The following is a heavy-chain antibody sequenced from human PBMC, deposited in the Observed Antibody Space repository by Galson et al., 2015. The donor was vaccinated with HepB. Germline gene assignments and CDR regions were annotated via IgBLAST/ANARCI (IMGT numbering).Heavy chain of an antibody. Sequence: SLRLSCPASGFTFSNYAMNWVRQVPGKGLEWVSTINSGGHSTYYADSVKDRFTISRDNSKNTLSLQMNSLSAGDTAIYYCAKRFSSWTSSDHYYSLDVWGPGTTVTVSS. J-gene: IGHJ6*02. CDR2: INSGGHST. V-gene: IGHV3-23*01. CDR3: AKRFSSWTSSDHYYSLDV. CDR1: GFTFSNYA. D-gene: IGHD6-13*01.